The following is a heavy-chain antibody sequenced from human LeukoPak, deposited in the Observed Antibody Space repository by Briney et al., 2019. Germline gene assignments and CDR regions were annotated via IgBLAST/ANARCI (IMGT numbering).Heavy chain of an antibody. CDR1: GGSISSYY. CDR3: ARELWFGEFRSFYYMDV. Sequence: SETLSLTRTVSGGSISSYYWSWIRQPAGEGLEWIGRIYTSGSTNYNPSLKSRVTMSVDTSKNQFSLKLSFVTAADTAVYYCARELWFGEFRSFYYMDVWGKGTTVTVSS. V-gene: IGHV4-4*07. D-gene: IGHD3-10*01. CDR2: IYTSGST. J-gene: IGHJ6*03.